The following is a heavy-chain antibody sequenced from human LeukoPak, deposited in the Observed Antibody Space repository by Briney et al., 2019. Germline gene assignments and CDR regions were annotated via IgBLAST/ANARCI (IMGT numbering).Heavy chain of an antibody. CDR2: IYTSGST. J-gene: IGHJ4*02. Sequence: PSETLSLTCTVSGGSISSSSYYWSWIRQPAGKGLEWIGRIYTSGSTNYNPSLKSRVTMSVDTSKNQFSLKLSSVTAADTAVYYCARDDSSGYPDYWGQGTLVTVSS. CDR1: GGSISSSSYY. CDR3: ARDDSSGYPDY. D-gene: IGHD3-22*01. V-gene: IGHV4-61*02.